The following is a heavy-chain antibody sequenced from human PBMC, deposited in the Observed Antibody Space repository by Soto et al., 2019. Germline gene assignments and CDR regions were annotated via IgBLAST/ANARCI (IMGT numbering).Heavy chain of an antibody. CDR3: ARGMYSSSSRNWFDP. D-gene: IGHD6-6*01. CDR2: INSDGSAR. CDR1: GLICGSYG. Sequence: PWGSLLLSCTASGLICGSYGMYWVRQAPGRGMVWVSRINSDGSARTYADSVKGRFTMSRDNAKNTLYLQMNSLRAEDTAVYYCARGMYSSSSRNWFDPWGQGTLVAVSS. V-gene: IGHV3-74*01. J-gene: IGHJ5*02.